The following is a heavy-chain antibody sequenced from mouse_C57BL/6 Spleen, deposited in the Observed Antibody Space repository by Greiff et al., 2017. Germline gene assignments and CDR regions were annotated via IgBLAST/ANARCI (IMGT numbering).Heavy chain of an antibody. CDR3: ASDDYDASYFDY. J-gene: IGHJ2*01. V-gene: IGHV14-3*01. CDR1: GFNIKNTY. Sequence: DVQLQESVAELVRPGASVKLSCTASGFNIKNTYMHWVEQRPEQGLEWIGRIDPANGNTKYAPKFQGKATITADTSSNTAYLQLSSLTSEDTAIYYCASDDYDASYFDYWGQGTTLTVSS. CDR2: IDPANGNT. D-gene: IGHD2-4*01.